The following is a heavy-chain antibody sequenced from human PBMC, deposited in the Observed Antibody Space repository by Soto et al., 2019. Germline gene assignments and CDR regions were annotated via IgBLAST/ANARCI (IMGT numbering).Heavy chain of an antibody. CDR2: ITYDGSFQ. CDR1: GFNFDNYG. V-gene: IGHV3-30*18. D-gene: IGHD1-7*01. J-gene: IGHJ4*02. CDR3: AKDRVGGTFYSPLAF. Sequence: GGSLRLSCQASGFNFDNYGMHWVRQAPGRGLEWVAVITYDGSFQYYADSVKGRFTISRDNSKNTLSLHLNTLKPEDTAVYHCAKDRVGGTFYSPLAFWGQGTLVTV.